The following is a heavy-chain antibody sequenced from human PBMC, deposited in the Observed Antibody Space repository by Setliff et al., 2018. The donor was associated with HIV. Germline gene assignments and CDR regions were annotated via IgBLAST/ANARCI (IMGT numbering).Heavy chain of an antibody. CDR1: GDSISTDY. Sequence: SETLSLTCTVSGDSISTDYWTWIRQPPGKGLEWIVYIYNSASTNYNPSLKSRVTISVDTSKNQFSLKLRSVTAADTAVYYCEVAGQWGQGTLVTVSS. CDR2: IYNSAST. J-gene: IGHJ4*02. V-gene: IGHV4-4*09. CDR3: EVAGQ. D-gene: IGHD6-19*01.